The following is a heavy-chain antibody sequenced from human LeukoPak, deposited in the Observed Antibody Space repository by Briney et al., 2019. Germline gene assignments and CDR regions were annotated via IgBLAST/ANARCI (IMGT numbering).Heavy chain of an antibody. J-gene: IGHJ5*02. CDR1: GFTFSSYS. V-gene: IGHV3-48*01. D-gene: IGHD3-22*01. CDR3: ARDRGKYYDSSGYYSA. Sequence: GGSLRLSCAASGFTFSSYSMNWVRQAPGKGLEWVSYISSSSSTIYYADSAKGRFTISRDNAKNSLYLQMNSLRAEDTAVYYCARDRGKYYDSSGYYSAWGQGTLVTVSS. CDR2: ISSSSSTI.